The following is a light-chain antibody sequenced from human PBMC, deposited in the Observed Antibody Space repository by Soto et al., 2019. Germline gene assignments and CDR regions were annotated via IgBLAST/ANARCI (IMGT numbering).Light chain of an antibody. Sequence: AIRMTQSPSSLSASTGDRVTITCRASQGISSYLAWYQQKPGKAPKLLIYAASTLQSGVLSRFSGSGSGTDFTLTISCLQSEDFATYYCQQYYSYPLTFGGGTKVEIK. J-gene: IGKJ4*01. CDR3: QQYYSYPLT. CDR2: AAS. V-gene: IGKV1-8*01. CDR1: QGISSY.